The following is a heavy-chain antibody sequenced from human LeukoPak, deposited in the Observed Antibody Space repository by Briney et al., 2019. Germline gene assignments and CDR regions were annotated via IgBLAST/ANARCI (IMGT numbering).Heavy chain of an antibody. CDR2: IDPSDSYT. Sequence: PGESLKISCKGSGYSFTSYWISWVRQMPGKGLEWMGRIDPSDSYTNYSPSFQGHVTISADKSISTAYLQWSSLKASDTAMYYCARQWYYDSTPPDYYGMDVWGQGTTVTVSS. CDR3: ARQWYYDSTPPDYYGMDV. D-gene: IGHD3-22*01. J-gene: IGHJ6*02. V-gene: IGHV5-10-1*01. CDR1: GYSFTSYW.